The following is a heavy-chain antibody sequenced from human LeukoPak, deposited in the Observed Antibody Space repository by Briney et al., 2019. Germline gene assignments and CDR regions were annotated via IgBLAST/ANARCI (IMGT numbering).Heavy chain of an antibody. CDR1: GGSYSDYY. CDR2: INHSGST. Sequence: SETLSLTCGVYGGSYSDYYWSWIRQPPGKGLEWIGEINHSGSTNYNPALKSRVTISLDTSKNQFSLKLSSVTAADTAVYYCARKGGGQLVNTRRWFDPWGQGTLVTVSS. V-gene: IGHV4-34*01. D-gene: IGHD6-13*01. CDR3: ARKGGGQLVNTRRWFDP. J-gene: IGHJ5*02.